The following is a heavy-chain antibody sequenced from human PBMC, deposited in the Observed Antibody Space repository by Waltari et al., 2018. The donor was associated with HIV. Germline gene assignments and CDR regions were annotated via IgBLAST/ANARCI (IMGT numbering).Heavy chain of an antibody. CDR1: GFTFSNAW. CDR2: IKSKTDGGTT. Sequence: EVQLVESGGGLVKPGGSLRLSCAASGFTFSNAWMSWVRQAPGKGVEWVGRIKSKTDGGTTDYAAPVKGRFTISRDDSKNTLYLQMNSLKTEDTAVYYCTTSVVVTPIDYWGQGTLVTVSS. CDR3: TTSVVVTPIDY. J-gene: IGHJ4*02. D-gene: IGHD2-21*02. V-gene: IGHV3-15*01.